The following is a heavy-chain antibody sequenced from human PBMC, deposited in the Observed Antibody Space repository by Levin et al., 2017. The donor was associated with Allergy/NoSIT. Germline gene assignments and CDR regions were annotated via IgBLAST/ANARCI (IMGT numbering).Heavy chain of an antibody. CDR3: ARVGRQNFGYFFDY. V-gene: IGHV3-11*05. CDR1: GFPFSDYY. J-gene: IGHJ4*02. Sequence: LSLTCAASGFPFSDYYMSWVRQAPGRGLEWISYIVDTSSHTIYADSVKGRFAISRDNTKKSLSLQMDSLRDEDTAVYYCARVGRQNFGYFFDYWGQGTLVIVSS. CDR2: IVDTSSHT. D-gene: IGHD3-22*01.